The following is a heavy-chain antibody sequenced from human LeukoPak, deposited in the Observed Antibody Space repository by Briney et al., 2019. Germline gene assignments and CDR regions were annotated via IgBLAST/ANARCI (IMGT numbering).Heavy chain of an antibody. CDR3: ARGRSWNDPHLYYFDY. D-gene: IGHD1-1*01. J-gene: IGHJ4*02. CDR2: IIPILGIA. Sequence: SVKVSCKASGGTFSSYAISWVRQARGQGREWMGRIIPILGIANYAQKFQGRVTITADKSTSTAYMELSSLRSEDTAVYYCARGRSWNDPHLYYFDYWGQGTLVTVSS. V-gene: IGHV1-69*04. CDR1: GGTFSSYA.